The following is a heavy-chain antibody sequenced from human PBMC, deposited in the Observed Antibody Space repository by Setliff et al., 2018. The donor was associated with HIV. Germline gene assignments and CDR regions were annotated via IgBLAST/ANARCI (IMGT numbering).Heavy chain of an antibody. J-gene: IGHJ6*03. CDR2: VSSRGDT. Sequence: PSETLSLTCTVSDSGTYYWSWIRQPAGKGLEWIGRVSSRGDTNYNPSLKSRVTMSVDTSKNQFSLNLSSVTAADTAVYYCARVSSTYWYSIFRNYYYHMDVWGKGTTVTVSS. D-gene: IGHD2-8*02. CDR3: ARVSSTYWYSIFRNYYYHMDV. CDR1: DSGTYY. V-gene: IGHV4-4*07.